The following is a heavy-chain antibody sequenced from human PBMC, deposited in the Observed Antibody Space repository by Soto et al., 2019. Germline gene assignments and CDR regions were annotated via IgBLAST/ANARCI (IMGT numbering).Heavy chain of an antibody. D-gene: IGHD1-1*01. Sequence: LRLSCEASGFNFRNFEMNWVRKAPGKGLEWISYISSSGITTYYADFAEGRFTISRDNAKESLYLHLNSLRVDDTAVYYCARYGTRADWWGLGTQVTVSS. CDR1: GFNFRNFE. J-gene: IGHJ4*02. CDR2: ISSSGITT. CDR3: ARYGTRADW. V-gene: IGHV3-48*03.